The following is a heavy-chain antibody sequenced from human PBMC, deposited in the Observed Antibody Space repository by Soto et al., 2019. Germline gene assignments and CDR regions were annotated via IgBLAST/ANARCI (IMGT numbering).Heavy chain of an antibody. CDR2: ISYDGSNK. Sequence: QVQLVESGGGVVQPVRSLRLSCAASGFTFSSYAMHWVRQAPGKGLEWVAVISYDGSNKYYADSVKGRFTIYRDNSKNTLYLQMNSLRAEDTAVYYCARGRELLRLFDYWGQGTLVTVSS. V-gene: IGHV3-30-3*01. CDR3: ARGRELLRLFDY. CDR1: GFTFSSYA. D-gene: IGHD1-26*01. J-gene: IGHJ4*02.